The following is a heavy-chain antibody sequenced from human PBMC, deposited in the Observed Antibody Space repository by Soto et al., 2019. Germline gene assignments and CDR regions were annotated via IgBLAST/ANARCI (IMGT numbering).Heavy chain of an antibody. J-gene: IGHJ4*02. Sequence: QVQLVQSGAEVKKPGSSVKVSCKASGGTFSRYAISWVRQAPGQGLEWMGGIIPIFGTANYAQKFQGRVTITADESTRTAYMELSSLRSEDTAVYYGARVPVATIAFDYWGQGTLVTVSS. CDR1: GGTFSRYA. D-gene: IGHD5-12*01. V-gene: IGHV1-69*01. CDR2: IIPIFGTA. CDR3: ARVPVATIAFDY.